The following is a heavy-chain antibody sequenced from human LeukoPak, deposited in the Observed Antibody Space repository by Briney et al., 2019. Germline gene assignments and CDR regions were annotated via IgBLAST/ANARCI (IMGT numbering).Heavy chain of an antibody. CDR1: GYTFTSYA. V-gene: IGHV1-3*01. Sequence: ASVKVSCKASGYTFTSYAMHWVRQAPGQRLEWMGWINAGNGNTKYSQKFQARVTITRNTSASTAYMELSSLRPEDTAVYYCARESQEGAFDYWGQGTLVTVSS. CDR2: INAGNGNT. CDR3: ARESQEGAFDY. J-gene: IGHJ4*02.